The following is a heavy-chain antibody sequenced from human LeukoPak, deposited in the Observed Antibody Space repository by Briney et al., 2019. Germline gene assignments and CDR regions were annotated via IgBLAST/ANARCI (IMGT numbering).Heavy chain of an antibody. CDR1: GSTFSSYW. J-gene: IGHJ4*02. D-gene: IGHD2-2*01. CDR2: IKQDGSEK. CDR3: TSSYCSSTSCSIDY. Sequence: GGSLRLSCAASGSTFSSYWMSWVRQAPGKGLEWVANIKQDGSEKYYVDSVKGRFTISRDNAKNSLYLQMNSLRAEDTAVYYCTSSYCSSTSCSIDYWGQGTLVTVSS. V-gene: IGHV3-7*01.